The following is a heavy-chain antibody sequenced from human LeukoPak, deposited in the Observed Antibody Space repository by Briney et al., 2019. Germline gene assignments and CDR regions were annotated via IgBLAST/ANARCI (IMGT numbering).Heavy chain of an antibody. CDR2: ISAYNGKT. CDR3: ARGGVRFSTGDVFDI. V-gene: IGHV1-18*01. D-gene: IGHD2-8*01. J-gene: IGHJ3*02. Sequence: GASVKVSCKASGYTFTSYGISWVRQAPGQGLAWMGWISAYNGKTDYAQELQDRVTMTTDTSTSTAYMELRSLRSDDTAVYYCARGGVRFSTGDVFDIWGQGTMVTVSS. CDR1: GYTFTSYG.